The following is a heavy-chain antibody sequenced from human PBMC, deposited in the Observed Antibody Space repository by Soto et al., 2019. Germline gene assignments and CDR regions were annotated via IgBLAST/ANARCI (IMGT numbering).Heavy chain of an antibody. J-gene: IGHJ3*02. CDR1: GFTFSTYS. CDR3: ARARPVDI. V-gene: IGHV3-48*01. Sequence: PGGSLRLSCAASGFTFSTYSMNWVRQAPGQGLEWLSYMSGSGTTIYYADSVRGRFTISRDNAKNSLYLQMNSLRAEDTAVYYCARARPVDIWGQGTMVTVSS. CDR2: MSGSGTTI.